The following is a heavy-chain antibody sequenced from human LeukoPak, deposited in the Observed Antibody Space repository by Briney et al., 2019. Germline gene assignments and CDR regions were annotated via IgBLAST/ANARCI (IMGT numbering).Heavy chain of an antibody. V-gene: IGHV1-46*01. Sequence: GASVKVSCKASGYTFTSYYMHWVRQAPGQGLEWMGIINPSGGSTSYAQKFQGRVTMTRDTSTSTVYMELSSLRSEDTAVYYCARDTAWGYYDSSFDAFDIWGQGTMVTVSS. CDR1: GYTFTSYY. D-gene: IGHD3-22*01. J-gene: IGHJ3*02. CDR2: INPSGGST. CDR3: ARDTAWGYYDSSFDAFDI.